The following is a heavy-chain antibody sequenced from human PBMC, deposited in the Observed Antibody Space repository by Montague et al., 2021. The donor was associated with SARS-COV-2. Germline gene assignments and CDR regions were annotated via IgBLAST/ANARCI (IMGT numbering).Heavy chain of an antibody. CDR1: GFSLSTSGMC. Sequence: PPLVKPTQTLTLTCTFSGFSLSTSGMCVSWIRQPPGKALEWLAVIDWDDDKSYSTSLKTRLTISKGTSKNQVVLTMTNMDPVDTATYYCARMPDQVWLDYWGQGILVTVSS. D-gene: IGHD5-18*01. CDR2: IDWDDDK. CDR3: ARMPDQVWLDY. V-gene: IGHV2-70*01. J-gene: IGHJ4*02.